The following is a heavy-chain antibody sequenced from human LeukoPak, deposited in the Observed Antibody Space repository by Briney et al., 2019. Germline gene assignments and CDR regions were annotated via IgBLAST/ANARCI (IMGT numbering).Heavy chain of an antibody. CDR1: GYTFTGYY. Sequence: APVKVSCKASGYTFTGYYMHWVRQAPGQGLEWMGWINPNSGGTNYAQKFQGRVTMTRDTSISTAYMDLSRLRSDDTAVYYCARSPKQQLMSLYWGQGTLVTVSS. CDR3: ARSPKQQLMSLY. D-gene: IGHD6-13*01. V-gene: IGHV1-2*02. J-gene: IGHJ4*02. CDR2: INPNSGGT.